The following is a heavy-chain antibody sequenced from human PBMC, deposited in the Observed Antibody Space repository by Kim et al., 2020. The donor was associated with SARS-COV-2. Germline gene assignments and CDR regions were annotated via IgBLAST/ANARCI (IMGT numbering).Heavy chain of an antibody. D-gene: IGHD6-13*01. CDR2: INHSGST. CDR3: ARGMEAAGTRLIWFDP. J-gene: IGHJ5*02. CDR1: GGSFSGYY. V-gene: IGHV4-34*01. Sequence: SETLSLTCAVYGGSFSGYYWSWIRQPPGKGLEWIGEINHSGSTNYNPSPKSRVTISVDTSKNQFSLKLSSVTAADTAVYYCARGMEAAGTRLIWFDPWGQGTLVTVSS.